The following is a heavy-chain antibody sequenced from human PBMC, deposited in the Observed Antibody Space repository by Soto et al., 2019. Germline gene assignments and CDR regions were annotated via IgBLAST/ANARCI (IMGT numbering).Heavy chain of an antibody. Sequence: GGSLRLSCAASGFSFSSHNMNWVRQAPGKGLEWVSFISSGGEYRFYADSVKGRFNISRDNARDSLYLQLNSLRVEDTAVYYCTRDRQLIQDWFDPWGQGTLVTVSS. J-gene: IGHJ5*02. CDR2: ISSGGEYR. CDR3: TRDRQLIQDWFDP. D-gene: IGHD6-13*01. CDR1: GFSFSSHN. V-gene: IGHV3-21*01.